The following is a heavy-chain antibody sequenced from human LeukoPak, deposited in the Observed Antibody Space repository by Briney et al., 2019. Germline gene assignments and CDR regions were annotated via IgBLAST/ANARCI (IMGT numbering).Heavy chain of an antibody. D-gene: IGHD3-10*01. CDR2: INHSGST. CDR1: GGSFSGYY. V-gene: IGHV4-34*01. Sequence: SETLSLTCAVYGGSFSGYYWSWIRQPPGKGLEWIGEINHSGSTNYNPSLKSRVTISVDTSKNQFSLKLSSVTAADTAVYYCARQRFGELLPAFDYWGQGTLVTVSS. J-gene: IGHJ4*02. CDR3: ARQRFGELLPAFDY.